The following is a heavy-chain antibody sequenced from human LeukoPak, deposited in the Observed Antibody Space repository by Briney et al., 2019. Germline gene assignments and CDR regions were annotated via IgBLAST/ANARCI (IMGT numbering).Heavy chain of an antibody. CDR3: SGGGSITLAGY. Sequence: PGGSLRLSCAASGFTFSNSYMHWVRQAPGKGLVWVSRITSDGSSTNYADSVKGRFTISRDNAKNTLFLQMNSLRAEDTAVYYCSGGGSITLAGYWGQGTLATVSS. CDR2: ITSDGSST. D-gene: IGHD3-10*01. J-gene: IGHJ4*02. V-gene: IGHV3-74*01. CDR1: GFTFSNSY.